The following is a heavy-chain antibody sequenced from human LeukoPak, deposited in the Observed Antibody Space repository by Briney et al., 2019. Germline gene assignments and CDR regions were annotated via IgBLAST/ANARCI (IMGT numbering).Heavy chain of an antibody. CDR1: GGSISSGGYS. V-gene: IGHV4-30-4*08. CDR2: IYYSGST. Sequence: PSETLSLTCAVSGGSISSGGYSWSWIRQPPGKGLEWIGYIYYSGSTYYNPSLKSRVTISVDTSKNQFSLKLSSVTAADTAVYYCARGPDSSSFGMDVWGQGTTVTVSS. D-gene: IGHD6-6*01. CDR3: ARGPDSSSFGMDV. J-gene: IGHJ6*02.